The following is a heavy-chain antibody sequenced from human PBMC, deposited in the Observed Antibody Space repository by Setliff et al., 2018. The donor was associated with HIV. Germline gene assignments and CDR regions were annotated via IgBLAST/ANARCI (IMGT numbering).Heavy chain of an antibody. CDR3: ARSSRANEAFDV. CDR2: FTPFNDNT. CDR1: GYTLTDHY. Sequence: ASVKVSCKASGYTLTDHYLHWVRQAPGQALEWMGWFTPFNDNTNYAQKYRGRISITRDRSMSTAYMELSSLRSEDTGMYYCARSSRANEAFDVWGQGTMVTVS. J-gene: IGHJ3*01. V-gene: IGHV1-45*02.